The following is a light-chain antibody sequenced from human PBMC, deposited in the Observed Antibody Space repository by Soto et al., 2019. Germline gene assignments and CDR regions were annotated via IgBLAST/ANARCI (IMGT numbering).Light chain of an antibody. CDR3: SSYAGSSNVV. CDR2: EVT. J-gene: IGLJ2*01. Sequence: QSALTQPPSASGSPGQSVTISCTGTSSDVGGHNYVSWYQQHPGKAPKLMIYEVTKRPSGVPDRFSGSKSGNTASLTVSGLQAEDEADYYCSSYAGSSNVVFGGGTKLTVL. V-gene: IGLV2-8*01. CDR1: SSDVGGHNY.